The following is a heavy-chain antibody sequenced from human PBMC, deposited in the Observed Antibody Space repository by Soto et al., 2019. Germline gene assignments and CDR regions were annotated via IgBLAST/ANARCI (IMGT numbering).Heavy chain of an antibody. J-gene: IGHJ5*02. V-gene: IGHV5-51*01. Sequence: LGESLKISCKGSGYSFTSYWIGWVRQMPGKGLEWMGIIYPGDSDTRYSPSFQGQVTISADKSISTAYLQWSSLKASDTAMYYCARQFDQRGHDNWFDPWGQGTLVTVSS. CDR1: GYSFTSYW. D-gene: IGHD3-3*01. CDR3: ARQFDQRGHDNWFDP. CDR2: IYPGDSDT.